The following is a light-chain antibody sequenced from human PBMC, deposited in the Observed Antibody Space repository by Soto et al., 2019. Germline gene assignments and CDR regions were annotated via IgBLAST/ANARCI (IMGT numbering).Light chain of an antibody. CDR3: KQGTHCPWT. J-gene: IGKJ1*01. CDR1: ESLIHRDGSTY. CDR2: EAS. Sequence: DVVMTQSPLSLPVTLGQPASISCRSSESLIHRDGSTYLSWFQQRPGPSPRRLIYEASDRDSGVPDRFSGSGSGTEFTLKISSVEAEDVGVYYCKQGTHCPWTFGQGTEVEIK. V-gene: IGKV2-30*02.